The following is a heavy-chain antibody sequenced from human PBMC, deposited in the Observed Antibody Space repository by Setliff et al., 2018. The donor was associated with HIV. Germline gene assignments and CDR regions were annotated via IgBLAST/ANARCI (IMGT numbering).Heavy chain of an antibody. CDR1: GFAFSSYA. CDR2: ITYSGSHK. J-gene: IGHJ4*02. CDR3: AGENVDIVATTKAIDF. V-gene: IGHV3-21*01. D-gene: IGHD5-12*01. Sequence: GGSLRLSCRASGFAFSSYAMNWVRQAPGKGLEWVSSITYSGSHKFYADSLKGRFTISRDNAEKSLYLQMNSLRAEDTAVYYCAGENVDIVATTKAIDFWGQGTLVTVSS.